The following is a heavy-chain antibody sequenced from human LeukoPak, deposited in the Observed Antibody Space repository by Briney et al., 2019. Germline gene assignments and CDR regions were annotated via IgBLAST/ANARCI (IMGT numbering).Heavy chain of an antibody. CDR2: IYHSGST. J-gene: IGHJ2*01. V-gene: IGHV4-38-2*02. D-gene: IGHD6-19*01. CDR3: ARDAEQWLPLWYFDL. CDR1: GYSISSGYY. Sequence: SETLSLTCAVSGYSISSGYYWGWIRQPPGKGLEWIGSIYHSGSTYYNPSLKSRVTISVDTSKNQLSLKLSSVTAADTAVYYCARDAEQWLPLWYFDLWGRGTLVTVSS.